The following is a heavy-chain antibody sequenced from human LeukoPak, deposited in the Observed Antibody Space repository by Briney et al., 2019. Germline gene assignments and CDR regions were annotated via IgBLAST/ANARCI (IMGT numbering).Heavy chain of an antibody. CDR3: ARGGRVYCGGDCYSAGSDY. V-gene: IGHV1-8*01. Sequence: ASVKVSCKASGYTFTSYDINWVRQATGQGLEWLGWMNPNSGNTGYAQKFQGRVTMTRNTSISTAYMELSSLRSEDTAVYYCARGGRVYCGGDCYSAGSDYWGQGTLVTVSS. CDR1: GYTFTSYD. D-gene: IGHD2-21*02. CDR2: MNPNSGNT. J-gene: IGHJ4*02.